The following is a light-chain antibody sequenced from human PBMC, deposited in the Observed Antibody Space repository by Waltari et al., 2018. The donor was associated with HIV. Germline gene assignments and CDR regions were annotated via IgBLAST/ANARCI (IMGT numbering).Light chain of an antibody. V-gene: IGLV1-44*01. CDR1: SSNIGGNT. J-gene: IGLJ2*01. Sequence: QSFLTQPPSASGSPGQRVTIPCSGTSSNIGGNTVIWFQQLPGTAPKLFIYTNNQRPSGVPDRFSGSKSGTSASLAISGLQSEDETDYYCAAWDDSLNGVVFGGGTKLTVL. CDR2: TNN. CDR3: AAWDDSLNGVV.